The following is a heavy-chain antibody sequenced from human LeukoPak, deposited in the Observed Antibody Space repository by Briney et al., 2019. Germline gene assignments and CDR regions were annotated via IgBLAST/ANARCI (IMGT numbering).Heavy chain of an antibody. CDR2: IYSGGST. V-gene: IGHV3-53*04. J-gene: IGHJ4*02. CDR3: ARYDY. CDR1: GFSFSNYG. Sequence: GGSLRLSCAASGFSFSNYGMSWVRQAPGKGLEWVSVIYSGGSTYYADSVKGRFTISRHNSKNTLYLQMNSLRAEDTAVYYCARYDYWGQGTLVTVSS.